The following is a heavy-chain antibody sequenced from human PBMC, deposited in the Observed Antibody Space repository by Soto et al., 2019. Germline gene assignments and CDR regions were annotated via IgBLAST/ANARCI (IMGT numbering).Heavy chain of an antibody. J-gene: IGHJ6*02. CDR1: GFTFTRSA. D-gene: IGHD4-17*01. CDR3: AARTVTSPSYYYGMDV. V-gene: IGHV1-58*01. CDR2: IVVGSGNT. Sequence: QMQLVQSGPEVKKPGTSVKVSCKASGFTFTRSAVQWVRQARGQRLEWIGWIVVGSGNTNYAQKFQERVTITSNMSTSTAYTELSSLRSEDTAVYYCAARTVTSPSYYYGMDVWGQGNTVTVSS.